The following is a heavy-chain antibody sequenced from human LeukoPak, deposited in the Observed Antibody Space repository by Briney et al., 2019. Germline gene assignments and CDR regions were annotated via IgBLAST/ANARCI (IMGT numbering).Heavy chain of an antibody. CDR1: GYTFTSYY. Sequence: ASVKVSCKASGYTFTSYYMHWVRQAPGQGLEWMGIINPSGGSTSYAQKFQGRVTMTRDMSTSTVYMELSSLRSEDTAVYYCAGFFWSGYSRAYYMDVWGKGTTVTVSS. CDR2: INPSGGST. D-gene: IGHD3-3*01. V-gene: IGHV1-46*01. J-gene: IGHJ6*03. CDR3: AGFFWSGYSRAYYMDV.